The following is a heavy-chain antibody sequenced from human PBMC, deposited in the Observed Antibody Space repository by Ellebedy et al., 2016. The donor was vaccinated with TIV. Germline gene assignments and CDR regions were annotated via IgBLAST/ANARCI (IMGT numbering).Heavy chain of an antibody. CDR3: AREGGLLGFDY. D-gene: IGHD3-16*01. Sequence: MPSETLSLTCTVLGGSISSSSYYWGWIRQPPGKGREWIGCIYYSGSTYYNPSLTSRVTISVDTSKNQFPLKLSSVTAADTAVYYCAREGGLLGFDYWGQGTLVTVSS. CDR2: IYYSGST. J-gene: IGHJ4*02. CDR1: GGSISSSSYY. V-gene: IGHV4-39*02.